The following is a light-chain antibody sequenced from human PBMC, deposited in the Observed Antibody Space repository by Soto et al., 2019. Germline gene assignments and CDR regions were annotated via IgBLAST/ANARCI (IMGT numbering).Light chain of an antibody. CDR3: QQRSNWPPIT. CDR2: AAS. Sequence: DIQMTHSPSSLSASVGDRVTITFRASQCISSYLAWYQQKPGKAPKLLIYAASTLQSGVPSRFSGSGSGTDFTLTISSLEPEDFAVYYCQQRSNWPPITFGQGTRLEIK. CDR1: QCISSY. J-gene: IGKJ5*01. V-gene: IGKV1-9*01.